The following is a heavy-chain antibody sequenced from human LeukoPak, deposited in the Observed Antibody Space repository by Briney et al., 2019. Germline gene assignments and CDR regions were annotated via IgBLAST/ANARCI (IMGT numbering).Heavy chain of an antibody. CDR1: GFTFSSYS. J-gene: IGHJ3*02. CDR3: ARVGYYDSSGYSDAFDI. V-gene: IGHV3-21*01. CDR2: ISSSSSYI. Sequence: GGSLRLSCAASGFTFSSYSMNWVSQAPGKGLEWVSSISSSSSYIYYADSVKGRFTISRDSAKNSLYLQMNSLRAEDTAVYYCARVGYYDSSGYSDAFDIWGQGTMVTVSS. D-gene: IGHD3-22*01.